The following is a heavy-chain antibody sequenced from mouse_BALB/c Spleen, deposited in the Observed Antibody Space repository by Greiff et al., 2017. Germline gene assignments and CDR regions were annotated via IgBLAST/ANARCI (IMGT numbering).Heavy chain of an antibody. D-gene: IGHD2-4*01. V-gene: IGHV5-2*03. CDR1: EYEFPSHD. CDR3: ARRGDYDVWYFDV. Sequence: EVKLMESGGGLVQPGESLKLSCESNEYEFPSHDMSWVRKTPEKRLELVAAINSDGGSTYYPDTMERRFIISRDNTKKTLYLQMSSLRSEDTALYYCARRGDYDVWYFDVWGAGTTVTVSS. J-gene: IGHJ1*01. CDR2: INSDGGST.